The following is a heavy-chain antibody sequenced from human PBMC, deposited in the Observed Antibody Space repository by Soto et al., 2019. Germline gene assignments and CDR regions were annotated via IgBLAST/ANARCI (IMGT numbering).Heavy chain of an antibody. Sequence: GSMELSCAASGFTFSSNAMSWVRQAPGKGLEWVSGISSSGGSTYYADSVKGRFTISRDNSKNMLYLQMNNLRAEDTAVYYCAKAQGGSYFDYWGQGTLVTVSS. D-gene: IGHD2-15*01. CDR3: AKAQGGSYFDY. J-gene: IGHJ4*02. V-gene: IGHV3-23*01. CDR1: GFTFSSNA. CDR2: ISSSGGST.